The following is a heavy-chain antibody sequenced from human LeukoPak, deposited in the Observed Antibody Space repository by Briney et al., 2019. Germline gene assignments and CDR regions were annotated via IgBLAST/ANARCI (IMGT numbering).Heavy chain of an antibody. CDR2: IYHSGST. V-gene: IGHV4-59*12. J-gene: IGHJ4*02. D-gene: IGHD6-6*01. CDR3: ARGGGLEQLAPHFDY. CDR1: GGSISSYY. Sequence: SETLSLTCTVSGGSISSYYWSWIRQPPGKGLEWIGYIYHSGSTYYNPSLKSRVTISVDRSKNQFSLKLSSVTAAGTAVYYCARGGGLEQLAPHFDYWGQGTLVTVSS.